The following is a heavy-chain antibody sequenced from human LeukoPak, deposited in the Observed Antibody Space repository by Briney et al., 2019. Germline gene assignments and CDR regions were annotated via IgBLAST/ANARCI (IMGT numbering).Heavy chain of an antibody. CDR2: FDPEDGET. D-gene: IGHD6-13*01. CDR1: GYTLTELS. CDR3: ARGLYSSSWYWPFDY. J-gene: IGHJ4*02. Sequence: ASVKVSCKVSGYTLTELSMHWVRQAPGKGLEWMGGFDPEDGETIYAQKFQGRVTMTEDTSTDTAYMELSSLRSDDTAVYYCARGLYSSSWYWPFDYWGQGTLVTVSS. V-gene: IGHV1-24*01.